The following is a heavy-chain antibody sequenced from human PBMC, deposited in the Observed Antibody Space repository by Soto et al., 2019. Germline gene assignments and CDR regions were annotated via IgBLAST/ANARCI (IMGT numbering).Heavy chain of an antibody. V-gene: IGHV5-51*01. CDR1: GYSFTSYW. Sequence: GDSLKISGKGSGYSFTSYWIGWVRQMPGKGLEWMGIIYPGDSDTRYSPSFQGQVTISADKSISTAYLQWSSLKASDTAMYYCARHNLVAAARYGMDVWGQGTTVTVSS. J-gene: IGHJ6*02. D-gene: IGHD6-13*01. CDR2: IYPGDSDT. CDR3: ARHNLVAAARYGMDV.